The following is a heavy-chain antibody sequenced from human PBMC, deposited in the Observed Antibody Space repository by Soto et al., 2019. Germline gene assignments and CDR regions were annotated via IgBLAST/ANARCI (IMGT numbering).Heavy chain of an antibody. CDR2: MNVDGNRI. CDR1: GFTFSSYW. V-gene: IGHV3-74*01. Sequence: EVQLVESGGGLVQPGGSLRLSCAASGFTFSSYWMHWVRQAPGKGLEWVSRMNVDGNRISYVDSVKGRCTIATDNAKNVFYMAMNSASVEDPAVYYCVRGDCDRYDGHGYLGRHWGQGSLVTVSS. CDR3: VRGDCDRYDGHGYLGRH. J-gene: IGHJ4*02. D-gene: IGHD3-22*01.